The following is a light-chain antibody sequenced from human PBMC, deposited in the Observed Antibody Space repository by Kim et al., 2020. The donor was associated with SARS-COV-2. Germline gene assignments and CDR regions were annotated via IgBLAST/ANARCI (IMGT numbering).Light chain of an antibody. CDR3: QQSNDWPPLT. J-gene: IGKJ1*01. CDR1: QTINNK. CDR2: DAT. Sequence: SPGERAPLSCRASQTINNKLVWYQQKPGQAPRLLIYDATTRATGVPARFIGSGSETDFTLTISSLQSEDFAVYYCQQSNDWPPLTFGQGTEVDIK. V-gene: IGKV3-15*01.